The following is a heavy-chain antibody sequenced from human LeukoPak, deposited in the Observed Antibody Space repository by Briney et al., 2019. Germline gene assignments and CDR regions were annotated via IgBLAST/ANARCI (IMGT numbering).Heavy chain of an antibody. CDR1: GGSISSYY. Sequence: SETLSLTCTVSGGSISSYYWSWIRQPPGKGLEWIGYIYYSGSTNYNPSLKSRVTISVDTSKNQFSLKLSSVTAADTAVYYCARLHDSSGYPRFYFDYWGQGTLVTVSS. CDR3: ARLHDSSGYPRFYFDY. V-gene: IGHV4-59*08. CDR2: IYYSGST. J-gene: IGHJ4*02. D-gene: IGHD3-22*01.